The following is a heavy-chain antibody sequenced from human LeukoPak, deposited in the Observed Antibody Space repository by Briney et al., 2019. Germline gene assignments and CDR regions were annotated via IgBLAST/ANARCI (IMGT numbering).Heavy chain of an antibody. J-gene: IGHJ6*02. V-gene: IGHV1-8*01. D-gene: IGHD3-3*01. CDR3: ARDQGITIFGGINYYYYGMDV. CDR2: MNPNSDYT. CDR1: GYTFTSYD. Sequence: ASVKVSCKASGYTFTSYDINWVRQATGQGLEWMGWMNPNSDYTGYAQKFQGRVTMTRNTSISTAYMELSSLRSEDTAVYYCARDQGITIFGGINYYYYGMDVWGQGTTVTVSS.